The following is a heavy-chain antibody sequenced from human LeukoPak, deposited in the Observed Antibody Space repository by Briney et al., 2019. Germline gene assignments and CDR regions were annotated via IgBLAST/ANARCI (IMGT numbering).Heavy chain of an antibody. CDR1: GFTFSSYA. CDR2: ISGSGGST. Sequence: GGSLRLSCAASGFTFSSYAMSWVRQAPGKGLEWVSAISGSGGSTYYADSVKGRFTISRDNSKNTLYLQMNSLRAEDTAVYYCAKLPSRRGSGSQFDYWGQGTLVTVSS. CDR3: AKLPSRRGSGSQFDY. V-gene: IGHV3-23*01. D-gene: IGHD3-10*01. J-gene: IGHJ4*02.